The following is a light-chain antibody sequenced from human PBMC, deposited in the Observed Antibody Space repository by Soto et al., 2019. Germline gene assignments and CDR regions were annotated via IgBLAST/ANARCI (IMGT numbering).Light chain of an antibody. Sequence: RGTKALPSLAASRGGRVTITCRASQGISSYLAWYQQKPGEAPKLLIYAASTLQSGVPSRFSGSGSGTDFTLTISCLQSEDFATYYCQQYYSYPKPFGQVTMV. J-gene: IGKJ1*01. CDR2: AAS. CDR3: QQYYSYPKP. V-gene: IGKV1-8*01. CDR1: QGISSY.